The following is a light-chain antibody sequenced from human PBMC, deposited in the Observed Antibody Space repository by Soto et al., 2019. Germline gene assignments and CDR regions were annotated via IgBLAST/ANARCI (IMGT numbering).Light chain of an antibody. CDR3: QQRLNWPPYT. J-gene: IGKJ2*01. Sequence: EIVLTQSPATLSLSPGERATLSCRASQSVDSYLAWYQQKPGQAPRLLIYDTSNRATGIPARFSGSGSGTDFTLTISSLEPEDFAVYYCQQRLNWPPYTFGQGTKLEIK. V-gene: IGKV3-11*01. CDR1: QSVDSY. CDR2: DTS.